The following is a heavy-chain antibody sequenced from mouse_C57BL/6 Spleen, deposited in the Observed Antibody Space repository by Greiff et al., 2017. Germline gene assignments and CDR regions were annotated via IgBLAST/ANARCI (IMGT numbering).Heavy chain of an antibody. CDR3: ARGGDGYHFYYFDY. D-gene: IGHD2-3*01. CDR2: IHPNSGST. Sequence: QVQLQQPGAELVKPGASVTLSCKASGYTFTSYWMHWVKQRPGQGLEWIGMIHPNSGSTNYNEKFKSKATLTVDKSSSTAYMQLSSLTSEDSAVYYCARGGDGYHFYYFDYWGQGTTRTVSS. J-gene: IGHJ2*01. V-gene: IGHV1-64*01. CDR1: GYTFTSYW.